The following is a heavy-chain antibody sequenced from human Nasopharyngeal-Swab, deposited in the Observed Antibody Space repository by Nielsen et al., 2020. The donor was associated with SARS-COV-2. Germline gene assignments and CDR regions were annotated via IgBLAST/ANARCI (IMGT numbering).Heavy chain of an antibody. V-gene: IGHV3-15*01. CDR3: TTGRYSSGWRGKTYYFDY. Sequence: VRQMPGKGAGVVGRIKSKTDGGTTDYAAPVKGRFTISRDDSKNTLYLQMNSLKTEDTAMYYCTTGRYSSGWRGKTYYFDYWGQGTLVTVSS. CDR2: IKSKTDGGTT. D-gene: IGHD6-19*01. J-gene: IGHJ4*02.